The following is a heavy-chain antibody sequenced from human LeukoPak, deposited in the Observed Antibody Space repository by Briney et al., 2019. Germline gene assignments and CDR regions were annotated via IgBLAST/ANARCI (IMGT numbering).Heavy chain of an antibody. CDR3: ATRGAGMDYYYYYMDV. CDR2: FDPEDGET. D-gene: IGHD1-26*01. V-gene: IGHV1-24*01. CDR1: GYTLTELS. Sequence: ASVKVSCKVSGYTLTELSMRWVRQAPGKGLEWMGGFDPEDGETIYAQKFQGRVTMTEDTSTDTAYMELSSLRSEDTAVYYCATRGAGMDYYYYYMDVWGKGTTVTVSS. J-gene: IGHJ6*03.